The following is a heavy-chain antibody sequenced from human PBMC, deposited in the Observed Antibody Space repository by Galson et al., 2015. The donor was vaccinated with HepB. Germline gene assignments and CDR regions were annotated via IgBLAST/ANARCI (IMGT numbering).Heavy chain of an antibody. D-gene: IGHD6-6*01. V-gene: IGHV1-18*04. CDR2: ISAYNGNT. CDR3: ARGIAARLSSFDY. Sequence: SVKVSCKASGYTFTSYGISWVRQAPGQGLEWMGWISAYNGNTNYAQKFQGRVTITRDTSASTAYMELSSLRSEDTAVYYCARGIAARLSSFDYWGQGTLVTVSS. CDR1: GYTFTSYG. J-gene: IGHJ4*02.